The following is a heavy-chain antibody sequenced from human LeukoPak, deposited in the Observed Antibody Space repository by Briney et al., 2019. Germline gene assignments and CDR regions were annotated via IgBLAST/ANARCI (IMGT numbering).Heavy chain of an antibody. CDR2: IFHSGST. Sequence: SETLSLTCAVSGGSISRSDWWRWVRQSAGKGLEWIGEIFHSGSTKYNPSLKSRVTISVDKSKNQFSLNLTSVTAADTAMYYCARDASLQTGAFDVWGQGTMVTVSS. J-gene: IGHJ3*01. V-gene: IGHV4-4*02. CDR3: ARDASLQTGAFDV. D-gene: IGHD5-24*01. CDR1: GGSISRSDW.